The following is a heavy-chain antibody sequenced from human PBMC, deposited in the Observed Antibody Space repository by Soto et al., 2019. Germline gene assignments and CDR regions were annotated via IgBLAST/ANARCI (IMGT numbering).Heavy chain of an antibody. CDR1: GGPFSSHT. D-gene: IGHD4-17*01. Sequence: QDQLVQSGAEVKKPGSSVKVSCKAFGGPFSSHTFSWVRQAPGQGLEWMGRIIPALGTTTYAQKFQGRVTTTADASVTTVYLELNSLRTEATAVYYCARPDFGDYWYFDLWGRGTLVTVSS. V-gene: IGHV1-69*08. J-gene: IGHJ2*01. CDR3: ARPDFGDYWYFDL. CDR2: IIPALGTT.